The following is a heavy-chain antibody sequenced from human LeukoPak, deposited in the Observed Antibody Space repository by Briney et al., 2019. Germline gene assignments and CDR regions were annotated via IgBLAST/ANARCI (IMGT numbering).Heavy chain of an antibody. Sequence: SETLSLPCPVPGGSFSISYWSWFRHPPGKGLEWIGYIYYSGSTNYNPSLKSRVTISVDTSKNQFSLKMISVTAADTAVYYCASLKIQLWIMDYWGQGTLVTVSS. V-gene: IGHV4-59*01. J-gene: IGHJ4*02. D-gene: IGHD5-18*01. CDR3: ASLKIQLWIMDY. CDR2: IYYSGST. CDR1: GGSFSISY.